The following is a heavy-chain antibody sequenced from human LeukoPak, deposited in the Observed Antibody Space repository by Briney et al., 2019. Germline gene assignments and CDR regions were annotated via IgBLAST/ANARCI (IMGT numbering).Heavy chain of an antibody. Sequence: PSETLSLTCSVSGGSVTSGTYHWGWIRQPPGKELEWIGSVYFDGGTHYKPSLQSRVTISVDTSKNQFSLRLSSVTAADTALYYCARDHYYDGRGRFDPWGQGTLVTVSS. CDR1: GGSVTSGTYH. J-gene: IGHJ5*02. CDR3: ARDHYYDGRGRFDP. D-gene: IGHD3-16*01. CDR2: VYFDGGT. V-gene: IGHV4-39*07.